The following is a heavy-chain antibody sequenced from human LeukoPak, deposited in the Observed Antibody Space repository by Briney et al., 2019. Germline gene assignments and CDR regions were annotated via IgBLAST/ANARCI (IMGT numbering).Heavy chain of an antibody. Sequence: SETLSPTCTVSGGSISSYYWSWTRQPPGKGLEWIGYIYYSGSTNYNPSLKSRVTISVDTSKNQFSLKLSSVTAADTAVYYCARLPPNYYYYYGMDVWGQGTTVTVSS. J-gene: IGHJ6*02. CDR1: GGSISSYY. CDR2: IYYSGST. CDR3: ARLPPNYYYYYGMDV. V-gene: IGHV4-59*08.